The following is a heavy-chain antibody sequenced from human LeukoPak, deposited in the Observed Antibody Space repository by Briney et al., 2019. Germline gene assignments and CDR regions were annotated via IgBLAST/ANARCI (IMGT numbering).Heavy chain of an antibody. D-gene: IGHD2/OR15-2a*01. J-gene: IGHJ4*02. CDR2: IYSGGST. Sequence: GGSLGLSCAASGFTVSSNYMNWVRQAPGKGLEWVSIIYSGGSTYYADSVKGRFTISRDNSKNTLYLQMNSLRAEDTAVYYCAAQTTFSYYFDYWGQGTLVTVSS. CDR3: AAQTTFSYYFDY. CDR1: GFTVSSNY. V-gene: IGHV3-53*01.